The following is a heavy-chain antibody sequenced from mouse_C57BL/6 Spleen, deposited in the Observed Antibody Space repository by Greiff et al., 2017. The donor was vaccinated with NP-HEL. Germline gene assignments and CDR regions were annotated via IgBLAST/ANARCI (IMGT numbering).Heavy chain of an antibody. CDR1: GFSFNTYA. CDR2: IRSKSNNYAT. CDR3: VRHRYDYGFDY. J-gene: IGHJ2*01. V-gene: IGHV10-1*01. Sequence: EVQRVESGGGLVQPKGSLKLSCAASGFSFNTYAMNWVRQAPGKGLEWVARIRSKSNNYATYYADSVKDRFTISRDDSESMLYLQMNNLKTEDTAMYYCVRHRYDYGFDYWGQGTTLTVSS. D-gene: IGHD2-4*01.